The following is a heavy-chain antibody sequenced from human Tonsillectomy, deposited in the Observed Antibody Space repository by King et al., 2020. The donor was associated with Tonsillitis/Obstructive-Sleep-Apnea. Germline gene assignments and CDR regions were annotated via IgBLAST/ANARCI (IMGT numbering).Heavy chain of an antibody. CDR1: GFTFSSYS. Sequence: VQLVESGGGLVQPGGSLRLSCAASGFTFSSYSMNWVRQAPGKGLEWVSYISSSSSTIYYADSVKGRFTIPRANAKNSLYLQMNSLRDEDTAVYYCARVGAVVVVAATGYWGQGTLVTVSS. J-gene: IGHJ4*02. CDR2: ISSSSSTI. D-gene: IGHD2-15*01. V-gene: IGHV3-48*02. CDR3: ARVGAVVVVAATGY.